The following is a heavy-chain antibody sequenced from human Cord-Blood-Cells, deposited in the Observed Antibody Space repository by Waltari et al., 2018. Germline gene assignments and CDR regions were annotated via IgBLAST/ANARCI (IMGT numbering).Heavy chain of an antibody. CDR3: ARHFDKDAFDI. D-gene: IGHD3-9*01. V-gene: IGHV5-51*01. CDR1: GYSFTSYW. Sequence: EVQLVQSGAEVKKPGESLKISCKGSGYSFTSYWLGWVGQMPGKGLEWMGIIVPDDSNTRYSTTFQGEVTIAADKSISTAYLQWSSLKASDTAMYYCARHFDKDAFDIWGQGTMVTVSS. J-gene: IGHJ3*02. CDR2: IVPDDSNT.